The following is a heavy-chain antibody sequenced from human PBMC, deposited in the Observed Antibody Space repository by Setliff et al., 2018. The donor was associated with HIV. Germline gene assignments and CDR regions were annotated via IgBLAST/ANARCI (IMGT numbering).Heavy chain of an antibody. D-gene: IGHD3-10*01. CDR2: MYYRGTT. Sequence: SETLSLTCTVSGGSIISSSYYWGWIRLPPGKGLEWIGSMYYRGTTYNNPSLKSRVTFSADTSKNQFSLHLNSVTATDTAVYFCARQGLTMNPGVPAPILYFFDYWGQGILVTVSS. V-gene: IGHV4-39*01. CDR3: ARQGLTMNPGVPAPILYFFDY. J-gene: IGHJ4*02. CDR1: GGSIISSSYY.